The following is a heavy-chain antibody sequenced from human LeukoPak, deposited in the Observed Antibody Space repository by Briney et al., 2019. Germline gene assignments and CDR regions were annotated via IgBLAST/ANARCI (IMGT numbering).Heavy chain of an antibody. CDR1: GDTVSSNSAA. Sequence: SQTLSLTCAISGDTVSSNSAAWSWIRQSPSRGLEWLGRTYYRSKWYHDYAVSVRSRVTVNPDTSKNQFSVQLNSVTPEDTAVYYCARFLGIGSQRYYFDSWGQGTLVTVSS. CDR2: TYYRSKWYH. D-gene: IGHD6-19*01. J-gene: IGHJ4*02. CDR3: ARFLGIGSQRYYFDS. V-gene: IGHV6-1*01.